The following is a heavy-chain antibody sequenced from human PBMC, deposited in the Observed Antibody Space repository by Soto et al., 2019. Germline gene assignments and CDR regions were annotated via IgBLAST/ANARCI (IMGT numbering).Heavy chain of an antibody. CDR3: AREDTARFAFDI. D-gene: IGHD5-18*01. CDR2: IGTAGDT. V-gene: IGHV3-13*01. Sequence: ESGGGLVQPGGSLRLSCAASGFTFSSYDMHWVRQATGKGLEWVSAIGTAGDTYYPGSVKGRFTISRENAKNSLYLQMNSLRAGDTAVYYCAREDTARFAFDIWGQGTMVTVSS. J-gene: IGHJ3*02. CDR1: GFTFSSYD.